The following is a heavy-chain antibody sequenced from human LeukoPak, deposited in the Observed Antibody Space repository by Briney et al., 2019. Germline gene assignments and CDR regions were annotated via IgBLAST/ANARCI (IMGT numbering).Heavy chain of an antibody. CDR1: GGSISNYY. J-gene: IGHJ3*02. CDR2: IYDTGST. D-gene: IGHD5-24*01. Sequence: PSETLSLTCTVSGGSISNYYWAWIRQPPGKGLEWIGYIYDTGSTKYNPSLKSRLTISLHTSRNQFSLNLSSLTAADTAMYYCARVRNYPDAFDIWGQGRMVTVSS. CDR3: ARVRNYPDAFDI. V-gene: IGHV4-59*01.